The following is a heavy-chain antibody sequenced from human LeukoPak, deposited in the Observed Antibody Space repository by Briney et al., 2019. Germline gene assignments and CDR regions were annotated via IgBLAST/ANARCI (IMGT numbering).Heavy chain of an antibody. CDR3: ARLAGSSGLAGGFDI. CDR1: GFTVSSTY. J-gene: IGHJ3*02. D-gene: IGHD3-22*01. CDR2: IYSGGST. V-gene: IGHV3-53*01. Sequence: GKSLRLSCAASGFTVSSTYMSWVRQAPGKGLEWVSVIYSGGSTYYADSVKGRFTISRDNSKNTLYLQMNSLRAEDTAVYFCARLAGSSGLAGGFDIWGQGTMVTVS.